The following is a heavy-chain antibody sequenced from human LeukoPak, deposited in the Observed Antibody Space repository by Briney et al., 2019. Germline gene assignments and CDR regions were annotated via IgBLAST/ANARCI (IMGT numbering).Heavy chain of an antibody. CDR1: GFTFSRNV. Sequence: GSALRLSCAASGFTFSRNVMHWVRQAPGKGVEWVALISYDGNNKFYADSVKGRFTISRDNSRNTLYLQMNSLRGEDAAVYSCARGGIPTGPYYYFYYMGVWGKGTAVTVSS. CDR3: ARGGIPTGPYYYFYYMGV. D-gene: IGHD3-10*01. CDR2: ISYDGNNK. V-gene: IGHV3-30*01. J-gene: IGHJ6*03.